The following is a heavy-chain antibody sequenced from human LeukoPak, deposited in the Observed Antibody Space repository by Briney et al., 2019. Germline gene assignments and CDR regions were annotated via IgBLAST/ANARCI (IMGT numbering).Heavy chain of an antibody. CDR1: GGSISSYY. V-gene: IGHV4-4*07. D-gene: IGHD3-3*01. CDR3: AREGYDFWSGYAIDY. CDR2: IYTSGST. Sequence: PSETLSLTCTVSGGSISSYYWSWIRQPAGKGLEWIGRIYTSGSTNYNPSLKSRVTMSVDTSKNQFSLKLSSVTAADTAVYYCAREGYDFWSGYAIDYWGQGTLVTVSS. J-gene: IGHJ4*02.